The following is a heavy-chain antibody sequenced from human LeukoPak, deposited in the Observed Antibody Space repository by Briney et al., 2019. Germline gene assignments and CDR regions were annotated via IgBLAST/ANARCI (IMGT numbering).Heavy chain of an antibody. Sequence: ASVKVSCKASGYTITSYGISWVRQAPGQGLEWMGWISAYNGNTNYAQKLQGRVTMTTDTSTSTAYMELRSLRSDDTAVYYCGRYYDSSGYYQFDYWGQGTLVTVSS. CDR1: GYTITSYG. J-gene: IGHJ4*02. D-gene: IGHD3-22*01. V-gene: IGHV1-18*01. CDR3: GRYYDSSGYYQFDY. CDR2: ISAYNGNT.